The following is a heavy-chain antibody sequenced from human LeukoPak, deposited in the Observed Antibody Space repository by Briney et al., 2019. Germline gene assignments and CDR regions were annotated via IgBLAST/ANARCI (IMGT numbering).Heavy chain of an antibody. CDR1: GGSISNLDYY. D-gene: IGHD3-3*01. CDR3: ARERGDLDY. Sequence: SETLSLTCTVSGGSISNLDYYWTWIRQPAGKGLEWIGRIYTSGSTNYNPSLKSRVTISVDTSKNQFSLKLSSVTAADTAVYYCARERGDLDYWGQGTLVTVSS. CDR2: IYTSGST. J-gene: IGHJ4*02. V-gene: IGHV4-61*02.